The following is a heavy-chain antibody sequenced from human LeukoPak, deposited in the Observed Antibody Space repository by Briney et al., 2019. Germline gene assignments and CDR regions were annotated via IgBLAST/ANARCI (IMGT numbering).Heavy chain of an antibody. V-gene: IGHV5-51*01. Sequence: GGPLQISCKGYGSPFIGYWIGGVRQLPGKGLEWMGIIFPGGSHTTYSPSFQGQVTISADKSISTAYLQWSSLKASDTAMYYCARNYYDVLTGPRPDAFDIWGHGTMVTVSS. CDR2: IFPGGSHT. CDR3: ARNYYDVLTGPRPDAFDI. D-gene: IGHD3-9*01. J-gene: IGHJ3*02. CDR1: GSPFIGYW.